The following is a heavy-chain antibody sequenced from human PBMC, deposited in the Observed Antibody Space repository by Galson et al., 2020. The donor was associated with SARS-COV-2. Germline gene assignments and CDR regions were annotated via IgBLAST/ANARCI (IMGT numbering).Heavy chain of an antibody. CDR3: ARDLGDSSSWYENWFDP. CDR2: IWYDGSNK. D-gene: IGHD6-13*01. J-gene: IGHJ5*02. CDR1: GFTFSSYG. Sequence: GGSMRLSCAASGFTFSSYGMHWVRQAPGKGLEWVAVIWYDGSNKYYADSVTGRFTISRDNSKNTLYLQMNSLRAEDTAVYYCARDLGDSSSWYENWFDPWGQGTLVTVSS. V-gene: IGHV3-33*01.